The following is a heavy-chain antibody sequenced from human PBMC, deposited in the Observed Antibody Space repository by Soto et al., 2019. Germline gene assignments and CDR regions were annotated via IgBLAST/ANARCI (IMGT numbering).Heavy chain of an antibody. CDR1: GVTFSSYA. V-gene: IGHV3-23*01. CDR2: ISGSGGST. J-gene: IGHJ5*02. Sequence: PWGSLGLSCAASGVTFSSYAMSWVRQAPGKGLEWVSAISGSGGSTYYADSVKGRFTISRDNSKNTLYLQMNSLRAEDTAVYYCAKFENLSVLRFLEWSLPEGWFDPWGQGTLVTVSS. D-gene: IGHD3-3*01. CDR3: AKFENLSVLRFLEWSLPEGWFDP.